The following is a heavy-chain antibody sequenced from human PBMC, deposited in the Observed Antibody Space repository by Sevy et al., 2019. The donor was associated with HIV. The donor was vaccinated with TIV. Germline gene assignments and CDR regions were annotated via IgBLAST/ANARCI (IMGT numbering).Heavy chain of an antibody. V-gene: IGHV1-69*13. CDR1: GGTFSSYA. J-gene: IGHJ4*02. CDR3: ARVGYSSSWYVY. Sequence: ASVKVSCKASGGTFSSYAISWVRQAPGQGLEWMGGIIPIFGTANYAQKFQGRVTITADESTSTAYMELSSLRSEDTAVYYWARVGYSSSWYVYWGQGTLVTVSS. D-gene: IGHD6-13*01. CDR2: IIPIFGTA.